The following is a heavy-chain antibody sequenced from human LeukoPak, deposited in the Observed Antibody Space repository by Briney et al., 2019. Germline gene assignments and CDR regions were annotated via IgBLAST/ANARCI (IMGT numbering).Heavy chain of an antibody. Sequence: ASVKVSCKASGYTLTGYGISWVRQAPGQGLEWMGWISAYNGNTNYAQKLQGRVTMTTDTSTSTAYMELRSLRSDDTAVYYCARDCSSTSCYTDNWFDPWGQGTLVTVSS. D-gene: IGHD2-2*02. CDR2: ISAYNGNT. CDR1: GYTLTGYG. CDR3: ARDCSSTSCYTDNWFDP. V-gene: IGHV1-18*01. J-gene: IGHJ5*02.